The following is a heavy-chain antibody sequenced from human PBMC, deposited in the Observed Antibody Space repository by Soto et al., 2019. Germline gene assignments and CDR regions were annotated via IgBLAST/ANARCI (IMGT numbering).Heavy chain of an antibody. CDR2: ISNNGGTT. CDR1: GFTFKNYA. CDR3: VKANIAVAGKNKAFDI. Sequence: GSLRLSCSGSGFTFKNYALHWVRQAPGKGLEYVSSISNNGGTTYYTDSVKGRFTISRDNSKDTLYLHMSSLTLEDTAVYYCVKANIAVAGKNKAFDIWGLGTMVTVSS. J-gene: IGHJ3*02. D-gene: IGHD6-19*01. V-gene: IGHV3-64D*06.